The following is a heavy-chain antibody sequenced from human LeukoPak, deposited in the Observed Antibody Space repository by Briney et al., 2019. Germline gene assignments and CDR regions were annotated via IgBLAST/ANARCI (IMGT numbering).Heavy chain of an antibody. CDR2: ISSSSSYI. J-gene: IGHJ6*03. D-gene: IGHD6-19*01. CDR1: GFTFSSYS. Sequence: GGSLRLSCAASGFTFSSYSMNWVRQAPGKGLEWVSSISSSSSYIYYADSVKGRFTISRDNSKNTLYLQMNSLRAEDTAVYYCASRSSSGWYGGLYYYYYMDVWGKGTTVTVSS. V-gene: IGHV3-21*04. CDR3: ASRSSSGWYGGLYYYYYMDV.